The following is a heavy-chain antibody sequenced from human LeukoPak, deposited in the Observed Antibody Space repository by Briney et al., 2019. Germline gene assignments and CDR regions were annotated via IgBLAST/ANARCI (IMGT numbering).Heavy chain of an antibody. CDR2: VKPRSSGGTT. J-gene: IGHJ3*02. D-gene: IGHD5/OR15-5a*01. CDR1: GFTFNKAW. Sequence: PGGSLRLSCAASGFTFNKAWMNWVRQVPGKGLEWVGRVKPRSSGGTTSYAAPVEGRFTISRDDSKNIVYLQMSSLKIEDRGIYYCSTGVFVPASIGVLSALDTWGQGTVVTVSS. V-gene: IGHV3-15*01. CDR3: STGVFVPASIGVLSALDT.